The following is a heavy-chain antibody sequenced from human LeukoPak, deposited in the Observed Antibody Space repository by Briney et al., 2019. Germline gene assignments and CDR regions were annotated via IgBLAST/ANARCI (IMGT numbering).Heavy chain of an antibody. CDR2: ITPIFGTA. D-gene: IGHD2-2*02. V-gene: IGHV1-69*13. Sequence: SVKVSCKASGGTFSSYAISWVRQAPGQGLEWMGGITPIFGTANYAQKFQGRVTITADESTSTAYMELSSLRSEDTAVYYCARSPDRVVPAAIRYFQHWGQGTLVTVSS. CDR3: ARSPDRVVPAAIRYFQH. CDR1: GGTFSSYA. J-gene: IGHJ1*01.